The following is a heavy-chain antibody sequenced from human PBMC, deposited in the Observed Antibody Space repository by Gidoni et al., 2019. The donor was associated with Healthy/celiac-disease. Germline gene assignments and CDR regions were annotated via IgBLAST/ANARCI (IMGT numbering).Heavy chain of an antibody. CDR2: IKSKTDGGTT. Sequence: EVQLVESGGGLVKPGGSLILSCAASGFTFRNAWMSWVRQAPGKGLEWVGRIKSKTDGGTTDYAAPVKGRFTISRDDSKNTLYLQMNSLKTEDTAVYYCTRSGSRYYYYGMDVWGQGTTVTVSS. J-gene: IGHJ6*02. D-gene: IGHD3-10*01. CDR1: GFTFRNAW. CDR3: TRSGSRYYYYGMDV. V-gene: IGHV3-15*01.